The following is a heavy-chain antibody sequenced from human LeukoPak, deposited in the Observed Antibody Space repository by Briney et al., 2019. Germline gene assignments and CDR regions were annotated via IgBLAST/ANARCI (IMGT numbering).Heavy chain of an antibody. CDR2: IYHSGST. CDR1: GGSISSGGYS. V-gene: IGHV4-30-2*01. J-gene: IGHJ3*02. Sequence: SETLSLTCAVSGGSISSGGYSWSWIRQPPGKGLEWIGYIYHSGSTYYNPSLKSRVTISVDRSKNQFSLKLSSVTAADTAVYYCARVSDYGGNDAFGIWGQGTMVTVSS. CDR3: ARVSDYGGNDAFGI. D-gene: IGHD4-23*01.